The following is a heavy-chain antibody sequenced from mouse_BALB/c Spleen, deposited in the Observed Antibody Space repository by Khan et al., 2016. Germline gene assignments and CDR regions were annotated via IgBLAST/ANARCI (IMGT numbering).Heavy chain of an antibody. CDR2: IRNKANGYTT. V-gene: IGHV7-3*02. D-gene: IGHD1-1*01. J-gene: IGHJ2*01. CDR3: ARDRGGLLFDY. CDR1: EFTFTDYY. Sequence: EVQLVESGGGLVQPGGSLRLSCATSEFTFTDYYMNWVRQPPGKALEWLGFIRNKANGYTTEYNASVKGRFTISRDSSQSILYLLMNTLRAEDSATYYCARDRGGLLFDYWGQGTTLTVSS.